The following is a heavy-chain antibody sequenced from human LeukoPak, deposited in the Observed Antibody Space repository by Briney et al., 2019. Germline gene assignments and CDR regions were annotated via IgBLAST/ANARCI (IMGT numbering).Heavy chain of an antibody. Sequence: ASVKVSCKASGGTFSSYAISWVRQAPGQGLEWMGGIIPILGTANYAQKFQGRVTITTDESTSTAYMELSSLRSEDTAVYYCARGMSYYDFWSGPWFDPWGQGTLVTVSS. J-gene: IGHJ5*02. CDR1: GGTFSSYA. V-gene: IGHV1-69*05. CDR2: IIPILGTA. CDR3: ARGMSYYDFWSGPWFDP. D-gene: IGHD3-3*01.